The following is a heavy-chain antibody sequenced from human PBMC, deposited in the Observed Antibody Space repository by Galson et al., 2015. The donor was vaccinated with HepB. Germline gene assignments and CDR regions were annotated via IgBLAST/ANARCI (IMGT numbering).Heavy chain of an antibody. V-gene: IGHV1-8*01. Sequence: SVKVSCKASGYTFTSYDINWVRQATGQGLEWMGWMNPNSGNTGYAQKFQGRVTMTRNTSISTAYMELSSLRSEDTAVYYCARGSPYSSSWYDWGQGTLVTVSS. CDR1: GYTFTSYD. D-gene: IGHD6-13*01. CDR2: MNPNSGNT. J-gene: IGHJ4*02. CDR3: ARGSPYSSSWYD.